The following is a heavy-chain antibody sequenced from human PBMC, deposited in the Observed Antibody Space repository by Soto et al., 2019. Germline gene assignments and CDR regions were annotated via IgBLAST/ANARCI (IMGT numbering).Heavy chain of an antibody. V-gene: IGHV3-21*01. CDR3: ARDGLELPPDFDY. CDR1: GFTFSSYS. CDR2: ISSSSSYI. Sequence: GGSLRLSCAASGFTFSSYSMNWVRQAPGKGLEWVSSISSSSSYIYYADSVKGRFTISRDNAKNSLYLQMNSLRAEDTAVYYCARDGLELPPDFDYWGQGTLVTVSS. J-gene: IGHJ4*02. D-gene: IGHD1-7*01.